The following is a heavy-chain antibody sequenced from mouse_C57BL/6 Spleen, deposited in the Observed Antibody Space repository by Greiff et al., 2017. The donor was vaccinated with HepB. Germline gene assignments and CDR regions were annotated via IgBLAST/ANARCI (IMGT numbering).Heavy chain of an antibody. J-gene: IGHJ1*03. Sequence: EVQLVESGGDLVKPGGSLKLSCAASGFTFSSYGMSWVRQTPDKRLEWVATISSGGSYTYYPDSVKGRFTISRDNAKNTLYLQMSSLKSEDTAMYYCARRYGYDPYWYFDVWGTGTTVTVSS. V-gene: IGHV5-6*01. CDR1: GFTFSSYG. CDR3: ARRYGYDPYWYFDV. CDR2: ISSGGSYT. D-gene: IGHD2-2*01.